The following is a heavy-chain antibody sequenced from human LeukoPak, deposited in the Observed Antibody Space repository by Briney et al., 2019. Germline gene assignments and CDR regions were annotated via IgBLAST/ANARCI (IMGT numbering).Heavy chain of an antibody. Sequence: GGSLRLSCAASGFTLNDYARYWVRQSPGRGLEWVALIRDDGSDTYHADSVKGRFTISRDNSKNTVFLRMNSLRGEDSAIYYCAKSDGHGTGYGFHIWGQGTMVTVSS. CDR2: IRDDGSDT. V-gene: IGHV3-30*02. CDR1: GFTLNDYA. CDR3: AKSDGHGTGYGFHI. J-gene: IGHJ3*02. D-gene: IGHD6-19*01.